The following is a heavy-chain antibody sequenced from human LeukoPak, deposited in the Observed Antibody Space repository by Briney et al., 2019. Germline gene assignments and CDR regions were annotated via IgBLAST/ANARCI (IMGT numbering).Heavy chain of an antibody. CDR3: ASDENSWYLSVY. V-gene: IGHV4-39*01. CDR2: IYYSGST. CDR1: GGSISSSSYY. D-gene: IGHD6-13*01. J-gene: IGHJ4*02. Sequence: SSETLSLTCTVSGGSISSSSYYWGWIRQPPGKGLEWIGSIYYSGSTYYNPSLKSRVTISVDTSKNQFSLKLSSVTAADTAVYYCASDENSWYLSVYWGQGTLVTVSS.